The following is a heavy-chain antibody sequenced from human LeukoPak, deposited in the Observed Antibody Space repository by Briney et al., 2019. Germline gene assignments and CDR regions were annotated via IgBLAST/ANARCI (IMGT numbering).Heavy chain of an antibody. CDR1: GFTFSSYS. J-gene: IGHJ4*02. D-gene: IGHD3-22*01. CDR2: ISSSSSYI. CDR3: ARDLGQSSGYYPPRD. Sequence: GGSLRPSCAASGFTFSSYSMNWVRQAPGKGLEWVSSISSSSSYIYYADSVKGRFTISRDNAKNSLYLQMNSLRAEDTAVYYCARDLGQSSGYYPPRDWGQGTLVTVSS. V-gene: IGHV3-21*01.